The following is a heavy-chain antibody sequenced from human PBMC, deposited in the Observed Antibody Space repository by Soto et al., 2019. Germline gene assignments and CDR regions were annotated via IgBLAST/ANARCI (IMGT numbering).Heavy chain of an antibody. CDR1: GFTFISYA. V-gene: IGHV3-23*01. CDR3: AKGTYSSGWYWFDP. Sequence: GGSLRLSCAASGFTFISYAIIWVRQAPGKGLEWVSAISGSGGSTYYADSVKGRFTISRDNSKNTLYLQMNSLRAEDTAVYYCAKGTYSSGWYWFDPWGQGTLVTVSS. D-gene: IGHD6-19*01. CDR2: ISGSGGST. J-gene: IGHJ5*02.